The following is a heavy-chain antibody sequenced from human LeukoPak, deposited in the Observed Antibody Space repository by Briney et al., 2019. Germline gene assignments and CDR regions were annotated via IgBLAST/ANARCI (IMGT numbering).Heavy chain of an antibody. J-gene: IGHJ4*02. CDR3: ARVSRRSGTPGR. V-gene: IGHV1-8*01. Sequence: GASVKLSCKAAVYTFTSYDINWVRRATGQGLEWMGWMNPNSGNTGYAQKFQGRVTMTRNTSISTAYMELSSLRSDDTAVYYCARVSRRSGTPGRWGQGTLVTVSS. CDR2: MNPNSGNT. D-gene: IGHD3-3*01. CDR1: VYTFTSYD.